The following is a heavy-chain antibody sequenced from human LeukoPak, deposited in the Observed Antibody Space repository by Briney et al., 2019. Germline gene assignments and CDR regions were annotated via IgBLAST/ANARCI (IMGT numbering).Heavy chain of an antibody. CDR1: GGTFSSYA. CDR2: IIPIFGTT. D-gene: IGHD2-15*01. V-gene: IGHV1-69*06. CDR3: ARSVDIVAPLYYYYYMDV. Sequence: GSSVKVSCKASGGTFSSYAISWVRQAPGQGLEWMGGIIPIFGTTNYAQKFQDRVTITADKSTSTAYMELSSLRSEDTAVYYCARSVDIVAPLYYYYYMDVWGKGTTVTVSS. J-gene: IGHJ6*03.